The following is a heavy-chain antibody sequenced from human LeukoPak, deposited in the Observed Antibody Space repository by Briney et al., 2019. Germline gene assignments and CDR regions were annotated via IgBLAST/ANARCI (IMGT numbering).Heavy chain of an antibody. J-gene: IGHJ5*02. CDR1: GFTFSSYS. D-gene: IGHD3-10*01. CDR3: ARAGVNYYGSGDNWFDP. CDR2: ISSSSSYI. V-gene: IGHV3-21*01. Sequence: GGSLRLSCAASGFTFSSYSMNWVRQAPGKGLEWVSCISSSSSYIYYADSVKGRFTISRDNAKNSLYLQMNSLRAEDTAVYYCARAGVNYYGSGDNWFDPWGQGTLVTVSS.